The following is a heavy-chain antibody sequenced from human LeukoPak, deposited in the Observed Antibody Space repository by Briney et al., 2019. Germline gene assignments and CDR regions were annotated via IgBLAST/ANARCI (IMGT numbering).Heavy chain of an antibody. Sequence: SETLSLTCAVYGGSFSGYYWSWIRQPPGKGLEWIGEINHSGSTNYNPSLKSRDTISVDTSKNQFSLKLSSVTAADTAVYYCAGYDILTGYHYWGQGTLVTVSS. CDR3: AGYDILTGYHY. V-gene: IGHV4-34*01. J-gene: IGHJ4*02. D-gene: IGHD3-9*01. CDR1: GGSFSGYY. CDR2: INHSGST.